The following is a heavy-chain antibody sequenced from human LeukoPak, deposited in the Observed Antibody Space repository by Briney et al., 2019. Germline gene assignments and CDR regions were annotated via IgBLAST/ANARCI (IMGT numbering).Heavy chain of an antibody. D-gene: IGHD1-26*01. Sequence: GGSLRLSCAASGFTFSSYSMNWVRQAPGEGLEWVSYITSSSSTTYYADSVKGRFTISRDNAKNSLYLQMNSLRDEDTAVYYCANSGSNRFDYWGQGTLVTVST. CDR1: GFTFSSYS. J-gene: IGHJ4*02. CDR3: ANSGSNRFDY. V-gene: IGHV3-48*02. CDR2: ITSSSSTT.